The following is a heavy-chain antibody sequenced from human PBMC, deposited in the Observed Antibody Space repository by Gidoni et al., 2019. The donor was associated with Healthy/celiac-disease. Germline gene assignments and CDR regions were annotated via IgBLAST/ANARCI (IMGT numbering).Heavy chain of an antibody. Sequence: QVQLVESGGGVVQPGRSLRLSCAASGFIFSSYGMNWVRQAPGKGLEWVAVIWYDGSHKYYADSVKGRFTISRDNSKNTLYLQMNSLRVEDTAVYYCARGWATSFVRYFDYWGQGTLVTVSS. CDR2: IWYDGSHK. D-gene: IGHD2-2*01. CDR1: GFIFSSYG. CDR3: ARGWATSFVRYFDY. V-gene: IGHV3-33*01. J-gene: IGHJ4*02.